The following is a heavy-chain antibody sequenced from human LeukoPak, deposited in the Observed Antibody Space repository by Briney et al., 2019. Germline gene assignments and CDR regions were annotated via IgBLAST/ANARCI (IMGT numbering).Heavy chain of an antibody. CDR1: GFTFSSFA. CDR2: ISSSGDDT. D-gene: IGHD3-10*01. V-gene: IGHV3-23*01. J-gene: IGHJ4*02. CDR3: AKRGENLFRALDY. Sequence: GGSLRLSCAASGFTFSSFAMSWVRRAPGKGLEWVSIISSSGDDTYYANSVKGRFTISRDNSKNILFLQMNSLRAEDTAVYYCAKRGENLFRALDYWGQGTLVTVSS.